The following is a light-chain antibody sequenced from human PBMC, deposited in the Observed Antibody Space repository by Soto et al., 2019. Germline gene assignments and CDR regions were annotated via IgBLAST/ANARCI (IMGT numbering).Light chain of an antibody. Sequence: DVVMTQSPLSLPVTVGQPASISCRSSQSLVYSDGNTYLNWFQQRPGQSPRRLIYKVSNRDSGVPDRFSGSGSGTEFTLTIGSLQSEDFAVYYCQQYSSSPSFGQVTRPAIK. V-gene: IGKV2-30*01. CDR2: KVS. CDR3: QQYSSSPS. J-gene: IGKJ5*01. CDR1: QSLVYSDGNTY.